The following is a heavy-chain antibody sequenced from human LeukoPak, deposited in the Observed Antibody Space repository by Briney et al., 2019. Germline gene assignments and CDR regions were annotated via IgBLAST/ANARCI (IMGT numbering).Heavy chain of an antibody. Sequence: ASVKVSCKASGYTFTSYGISWVRQAPGQGLEWMGWISAYNGNTNYAQKLQGRVTMTTDTSTSTAYMELRSLRSDDTAVYYCARQYGSQEHYYYMDVWGTGTTVTVSS. V-gene: IGHV1-18*01. CDR2: ISAYNGNT. J-gene: IGHJ6*03. CDR1: GYTFTSYG. CDR3: ARQYGSQEHYYYMDV. D-gene: IGHD6-13*01.